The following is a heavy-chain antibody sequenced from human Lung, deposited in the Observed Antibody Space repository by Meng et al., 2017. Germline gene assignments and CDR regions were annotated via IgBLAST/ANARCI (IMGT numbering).Heavy chain of an antibody. J-gene: IGHJ4*02. CDR1: GGSISSGGYY. V-gene: IGHV4-31*03. CDR3: VGTSGYYYAMAY. Sequence: QVQLQESGPGLVKPSQTLSLTCTVSGGSISSGGYYWSWIRQYPGKGLEWIGYIKYSGSTYYNPSLRTRVTISLDTSKNQFSLKLSSVTAADTAVYYCVGTSGYYYAMAYWGQGTLVTVSS. CDR2: IKYSGST. D-gene: IGHD3-22*01.